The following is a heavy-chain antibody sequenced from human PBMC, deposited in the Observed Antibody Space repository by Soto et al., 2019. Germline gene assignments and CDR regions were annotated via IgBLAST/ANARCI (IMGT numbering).Heavy chain of an antibody. Sequence: SETLSLTCTVPGGSIASKSYYWGWIRQPPGKGLEWIGSVYYSGTTSYKSSLQSRVTISIDTSKKQFSLELKSVTAADTSVYFCARIDSNSYYDDYYGMDVWGHGTTVTVSS. CDR1: GGSIASKSYY. D-gene: IGHD4-4*01. J-gene: IGHJ6*02. V-gene: IGHV4-39*01. CDR2: VYYSGTT. CDR3: ARIDSNSYYDDYYGMDV.